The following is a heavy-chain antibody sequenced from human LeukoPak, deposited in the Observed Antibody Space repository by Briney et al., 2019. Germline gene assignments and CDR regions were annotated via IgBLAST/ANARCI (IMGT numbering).Heavy chain of an antibody. D-gene: IGHD2-2*02. Sequence: ASVKVPCKASGGTFSSYTISWVRQAPGQGLEWMGRIIPILGIANYAQKFQGRVTITADKSTSTAYMELSSLRSEDTAVYYCASPYCSSTSCYTFDAFDIWGQGTMVTVSS. CDR2: IIPILGIA. V-gene: IGHV1-69*02. CDR1: GGTFSSYT. J-gene: IGHJ3*02. CDR3: ASPYCSSTSCYTFDAFDI.